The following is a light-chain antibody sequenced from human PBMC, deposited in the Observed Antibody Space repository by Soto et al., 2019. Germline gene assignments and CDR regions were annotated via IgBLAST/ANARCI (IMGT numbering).Light chain of an antibody. CDR2: WAS. V-gene: IGKV4-1*01. Sequence: DILLTHSPDSLAVSLGERATINCKSSQSVLYSSNNKNYLAWYQKKPGQPPKLLIYWASTRESGVPDRFSGSGSGTDFTLTISSLQAEDVAVYYCQQYYSSPLTFGGGTKVDIK. CDR3: QQYYSSPLT. J-gene: IGKJ4*01. CDR1: QSVLYSSNNKNY.